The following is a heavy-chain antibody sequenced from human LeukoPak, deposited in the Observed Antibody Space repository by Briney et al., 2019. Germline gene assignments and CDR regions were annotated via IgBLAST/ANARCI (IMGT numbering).Heavy chain of an antibody. V-gene: IGHV3-33*01. D-gene: IGHD6-13*01. J-gene: IGHJ4*02. CDR2: IWYDGSSK. CDR3: ARSQSGSLIDY. Sequence: QTGGSLRLSCAASGFSFSAYGVHWVRQAPGKGLEWVAVIWYDGSSKDYADSVKGRFTLSRDNSKNTLYLQMNSLTVEDTAVYYCARSQSGSLIDYWGQGTLVTVSS. CDR1: GFSFSAYG.